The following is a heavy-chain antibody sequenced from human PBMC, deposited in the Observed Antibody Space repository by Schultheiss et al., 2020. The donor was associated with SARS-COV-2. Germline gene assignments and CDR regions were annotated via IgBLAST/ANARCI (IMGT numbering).Heavy chain of an antibody. CDR1: GFTFSSYA. V-gene: IGHV3-48*04. D-gene: IGHD4-17*01. CDR2: ISSSGSTI. Sequence: GESLKISCAASGFTFSSYAMSWVRQAPGKGLEWVSYISSSGSTIYYADSVKGRFTISRDNAKNSLYLQMNSLRAEDTAVYYCARCRPQLDYGDYEDYYYYGMDVLGQGTTVTVSS. CDR3: ARCRPQLDYGDYEDYYYYGMDV. J-gene: IGHJ6*02.